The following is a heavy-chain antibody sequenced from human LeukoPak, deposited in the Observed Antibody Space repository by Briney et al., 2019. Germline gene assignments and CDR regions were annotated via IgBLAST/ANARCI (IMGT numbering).Heavy chain of an antibody. CDR3: TRGRPHGNDY. CDR2: INSDGLIT. J-gene: IGHJ4*02. CDR1: GFTFSNYW. Sequence: GGSLRPSCAASGFTFSNYWMHWVRQAPGKGLVWVSRINSDGLITNYADSVKGRFTVSRDNPKNTLYLQMNSLRVEDTAVYYCTRGRPHGNDYWGQGTLVTVSS. D-gene: IGHD4-23*01. V-gene: IGHV3-74*01.